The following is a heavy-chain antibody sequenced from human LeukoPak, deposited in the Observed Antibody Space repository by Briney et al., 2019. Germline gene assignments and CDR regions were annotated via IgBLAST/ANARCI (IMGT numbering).Heavy chain of an antibody. CDR1: GYTFTSYD. J-gene: IGHJ4*02. D-gene: IGHD1-26*01. CDR2: MNPNSGNT. Sequence: ASVKVSCKASGYTFTSYDINWVRQATGQGLEWMGWMNPNSGNTGYAQKFQGRVTMTRNTSISTAYMELSSLRSEDTAVYYCARGQIEFYSGSYGWFDYWGQGTLVTVSS. CDR3: ARGQIEFYSGSYGWFDY. V-gene: IGHV1-8*01.